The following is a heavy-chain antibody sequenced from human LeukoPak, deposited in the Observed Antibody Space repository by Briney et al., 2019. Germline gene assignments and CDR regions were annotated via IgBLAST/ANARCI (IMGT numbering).Heavy chain of an antibody. Sequence: SETLSLTCTVSGGSISSSSYYWGWIRQPPGKGLEWIGSIYYSGSTYYNPSLKSRVTISVDTSKNQFSLKLSSVTAADTAVYYCASETSSYYDSSGYLNWGQGTLVTVSS. CDR1: GGSISSSSYY. CDR2: IYYSGST. J-gene: IGHJ4*02. CDR3: ASETSSYYDSSGYLN. D-gene: IGHD3-22*01. V-gene: IGHV4-39*07.